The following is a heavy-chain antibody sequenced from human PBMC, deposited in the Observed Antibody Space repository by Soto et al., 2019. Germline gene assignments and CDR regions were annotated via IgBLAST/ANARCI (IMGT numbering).Heavy chain of an antibody. V-gene: IGHV3-23*01. CDR1: GFTFSSYA. J-gene: IGHJ5*02. D-gene: IGHD1-26*01. CDR2: ISGSGGST. CDR3: AKVVAYYDGPNWFDP. Sequence: EVQMLESGGGLVQPGGSLRLSCAASGFTFSSYAMSWVRQAPGKGLEWVSAISGSGGSTYYADSVKGRFTISRDNSKNTLYLQMNSLRAEDTAVYYCAKVVAYYDGPNWFDPWGQGTLVTVSS.